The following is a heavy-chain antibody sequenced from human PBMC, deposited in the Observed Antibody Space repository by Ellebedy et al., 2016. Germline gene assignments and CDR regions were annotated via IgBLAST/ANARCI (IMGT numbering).Heavy chain of an antibody. D-gene: IGHD4/OR15-4a*01. CDR1: GGTFSSYA. J-gene: IGHJ5*02. CDR2: IIPIFGTA. CDR3: ARDRSNFEGFDP. V-gene: IGHV1-69*13. Sequence: SVKVSXKASGGTFSSYAISWVRQAPGQGLEWMGGIIPIFGTANYAQKFQGRVMITADESTSTAYMELSSLRSEDTAVYYCARDRSNFEGFDPWGQGTLVTVSS.